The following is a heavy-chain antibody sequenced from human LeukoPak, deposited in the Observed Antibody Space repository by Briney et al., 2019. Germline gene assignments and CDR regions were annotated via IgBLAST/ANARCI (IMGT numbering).Heavy chain of an antibody. Sequence: SETLSLTCAVYGGSFSGYHWSWIRQPPGRGLEWIGEINHSGSTNYNPSLKSRVTISVDTSKNQFSLKLSSVTVADTAVYYCARVPFRYCSSTSCYTANYYYYGMDVWGQGTTVTVSS. D-gene: IGHD2-2*02. CDR3: ARVPFRYCSSTSCYTANYYYYGMDV. CDR2: INHSGST. V-gene: IGHV4-34*01. CDR1: GGSFSGYH. J-gene: IGHJ6*02.